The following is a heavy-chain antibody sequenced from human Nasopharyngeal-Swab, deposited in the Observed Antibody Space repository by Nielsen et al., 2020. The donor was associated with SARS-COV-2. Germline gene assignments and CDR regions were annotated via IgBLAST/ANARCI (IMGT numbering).Heavy chain of an antibody. J-gene: IGHJ6*02. D-gene: IGHD6-13*01. Sequence: SETLSLTCTVSGGSISSVSYYWGWIRQPPGKGLEWIGSIYYSGSTYYNPSLKSRVTISVDTSKNQFSLKLSSVTAADTAVYYCAREVVTDGYSSSWYYYYGMDVWGQGTTVTVSS. CDR2: IYYSGST. V-gene: IGHV4-39*07. CDR1: GGSISSVSYY. CDR3: AREVVTDGYSSSWYYYYGMDV.